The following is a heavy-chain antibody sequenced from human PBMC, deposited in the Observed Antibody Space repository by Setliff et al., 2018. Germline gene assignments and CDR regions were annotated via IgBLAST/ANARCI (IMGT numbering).Heavy chain of an antibody. CDR2: INPDNGDT. CDR1: GYAFFGYF. J-gene: IGHJ4*02. CDR3: AREPYDYIWGSYRSPYFDH. Sequence: ASVKVSCKASGYAFFGYFMNWVRQAPGQGLEWMGWINPDNGDTHYAEKFQGRVTMTRDASINTAFMHLSSLKSDDMAVYYCAREPYDYIWGSYRSPYFDHWGQGALVTVSS. D-gene: IGHD3-16*02. V-gene: IGHV1-2*02.